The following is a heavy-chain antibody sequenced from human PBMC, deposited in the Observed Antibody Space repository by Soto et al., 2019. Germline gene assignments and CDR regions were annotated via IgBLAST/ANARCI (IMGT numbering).Heavy chain of an antibody. CDR2: VNPSGGHT. CDR3: ARGGHVVVVTAALDY. D-gene: IGHD2-21*02. J-gene: IGHJ4*02. CDR1: GDTFTDYY. V-gene: IGHV1-46*01. Sequence: QVQLMQSGAEVKKPGASVKVSCKASGDTFTDYYIHWVRQAPGQGLEWMGTVNPSGGHTTYAQHFLGRVTMPRDTSTSTLYMELTSLSSDDTAIYDCARGGHVVVVTAALDYWGQGTLVTVSS.